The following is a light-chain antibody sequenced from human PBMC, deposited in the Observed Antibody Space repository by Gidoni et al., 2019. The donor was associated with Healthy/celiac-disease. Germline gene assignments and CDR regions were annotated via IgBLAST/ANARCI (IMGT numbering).Light chain of an antibody. Sequence: DIQMTHSPSSLSASVGDRVTIPCRASQSISSYLNWYQQKPGKAPKLLIYATSSLQSGVPSKFSGSGSGTDFTLTISSLQPEDFATYYCQQSYSTPLFTFXPXTKVEIK. V-gene: IGKV1-39*01. CDR3: QQSYSTPLFT. CDR2: ATS. J-gene: IGKJ3*01. CDR1: QSISSY.